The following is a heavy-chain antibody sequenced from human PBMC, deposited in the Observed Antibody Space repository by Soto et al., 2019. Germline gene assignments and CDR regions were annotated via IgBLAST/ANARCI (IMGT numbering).Heavy chain of an antibody. CDR2: ISHRNSHI. CDR1: GFSFSDYK. V-gene: IGHV3-21*01. Sequence: KPGGSLRLSCAASGFSFSDYKMIWVRQAPGKGLEWVSSISHRNSHIYYVDSVKGRFTISRDDAKNALYLQMNSLRVEDTALYYCARDWSTMMIDSWGQGTLVTVSS. CDR3: ARDWSTMMIDS. J-gene: IGHJ4*02. D-gene: IGHD3-22*01.